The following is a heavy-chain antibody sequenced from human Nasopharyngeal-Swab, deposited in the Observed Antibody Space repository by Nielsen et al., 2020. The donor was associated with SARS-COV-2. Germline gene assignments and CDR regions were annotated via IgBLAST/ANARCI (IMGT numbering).Heavy chain of an antibody. CDR3: AREGDAFDI. CDR2: IYYSGST. V-gene: IGHV4-59*13. Sequence: GSLRLSCAVSGGCIRSYYWSWLRQPPGKGLEWIGYIYYSGSTNYNPSLKSRVTISVDPSKNQFSLKLSSVTAADTAVYYCAREGDAFDIWGQGTMVTVSS. J-gene: IGHJ3*02. CDR1: GGCIRSYY.